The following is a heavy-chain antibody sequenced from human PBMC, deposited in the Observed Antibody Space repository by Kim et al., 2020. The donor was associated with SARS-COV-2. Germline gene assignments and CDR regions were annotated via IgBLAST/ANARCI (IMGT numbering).Heavy chain of an antibody. V-gene: IGHV3-23*01. D-gene: IGHD6-19*01. Sequence: GGSLRLSCAASGFTFSSYAMSWVRQAPGKGLEWVSAISGSGGSTYYADSVKGRFTISRDNSKNTLYLQMNSLRAEDTAVYYCAKDMYSSGWYRPIGLEDYYYYGMDVWGQGTTVTVSS. CDR3: AKDMYSSGWYRPIGLEDYYYYGMDV. J-gene: IGHJ6*02. CDR2: ISGSGGST. CDR1: GFTFSSYA.